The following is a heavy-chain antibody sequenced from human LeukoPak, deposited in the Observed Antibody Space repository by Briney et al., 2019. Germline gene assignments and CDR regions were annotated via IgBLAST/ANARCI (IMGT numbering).Heavy chain of an antibody. CDR2: INPSGGST. CDR1: GYTFTSYY. V-gene: IGHV1-46*01. CDR3: ARTIDDYGDYVKYFDY. D-gene: IGHD4-17*01. Sequence: ASVKVSCKASGYTFTSYYMHWVRQAPGQGLEWMGIINPSGGSTSYAQKFQGRVTMTRDMSTSTVYMELSSLRSEDTAVYYCARTIDDYGDYVKYFDYWGQGTLVTVSS. J-gene: IGHJ4*02.